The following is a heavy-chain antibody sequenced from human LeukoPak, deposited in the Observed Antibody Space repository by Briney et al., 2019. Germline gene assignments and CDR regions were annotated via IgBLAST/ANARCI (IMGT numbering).Heavy chain of an antibody. V-gene: IGHV1-18*01. CDR1: GYTFTSYG. CDR3: ASPGNRGTYYDSSGYYGYDY. CDR2: ISAYNGNT. Sequence: ASVKVSCKASGYTFTSYGISWVRQAPGQGLEWMGWISAYNGNTNYAQKLQGRVTMTTDTSTSTAYMELRSLRSDDTAVYYCASPGNRGTYYDSSGYYGYDYWGQGTLVTVSS. D-gene: IGHD3-22*01. J-gene: IGHJ4*02.